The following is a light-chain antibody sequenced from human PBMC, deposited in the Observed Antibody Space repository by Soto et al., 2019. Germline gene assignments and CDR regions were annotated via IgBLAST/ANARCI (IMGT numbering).Light chain of an antibody. V-gene: IGLV2-23*01. CDR2: EGS. CDR1: SSTVGGFNV. Sequence: QSVLTQPASVSGSPGQSITISCTGTSSTVGGFNVVSWYQQHPGKAPKVIIYEGSKRPSGVSNRFSGSKSGNTASLTISGLQAEDEADYYCCSYTGSSTYVFGTGTKVTVL. J-gene: IGLJ1*01. CDR3: CSYTGSSTYV.